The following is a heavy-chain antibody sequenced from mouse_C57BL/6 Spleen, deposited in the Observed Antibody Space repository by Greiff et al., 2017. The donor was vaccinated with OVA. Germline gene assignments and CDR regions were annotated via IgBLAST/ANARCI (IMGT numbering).Heavy chain of an antibody. V-gene: IGHV5-17*01. Sequence: EVQGVESGGGLVKPGGSLKLSCAASGFTFSDYGMHWVRQAPEKGLEWVAYISSGSSTIYYADTVKGRFTISEDNAKNTLFLQMTSLRSEDTAMYYCARTPDEYGSAMDYWGQGTSVTVSS. CDR2: ISSGSSTI. CDR3: ARTPDEYGSAMDY. CDR1: GFTFSDYG. D-gene: IGHD1-1*01. J-gene: IGHJ4*01.